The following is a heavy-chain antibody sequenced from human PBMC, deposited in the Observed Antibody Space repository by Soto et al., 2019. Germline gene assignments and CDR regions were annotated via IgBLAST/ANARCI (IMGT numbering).Heavy chain of an antibody. Sequence: EVQLVESGGGLVQPGRSLRLSCAASGFIFDDYAMHWVRQAPGKGLEWVAVISGNSGSLGYADSVKCRFTISRDNAKNSLYLQMNRLRAEDTALYYCAKDRYSSAAYYYYGMDAWGQGTTVTVSS. J-gene: IGHJ6*02. V-gene: IGHV3-9*01. CDR1: GFIFDDYA. CDR3: AKDRYSSAAYYYYGMDA. D-gene: IGHD6-19*01. CDR2: ISGNSGSL.